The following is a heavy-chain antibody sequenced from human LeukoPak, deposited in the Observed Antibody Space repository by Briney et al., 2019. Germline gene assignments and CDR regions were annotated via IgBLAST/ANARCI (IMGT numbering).Heavy chain of an antibody. CDR1: GFTFSSHA. J-gene: IGHJ4*02. Sequence: GGSLRLSCAASGFTFSSHAMSWVRQAPGKGLEWVSAISGSGGSTYYADSVKGRFTISRDNSKNTLYLQMNSLRAEDTAVYYCAKGPSMVRGAADYWGQGTLVTVSS. D-gene: IGHD3-10*01. CDR3: AKGPSMVRGAADY. CDR2: ISGSGGST. V-gene: IGHV3-23*01.